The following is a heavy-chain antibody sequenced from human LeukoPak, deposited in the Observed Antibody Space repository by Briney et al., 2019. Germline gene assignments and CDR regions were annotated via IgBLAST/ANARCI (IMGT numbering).Heavy chain of an antibody. CDR1: GFTFSNYW. CDR2: INQDGSEI. Sequence: PGGSLRLSCAASGFTFSNYWMSWVRQAPGKGLEWVANINQDGSEIYYVDSLKGRFTISRDNAKNSLYLQMSSLRAEDTAVYFCARGPMTIITLWGQGTLVTVSS. D-gene: IGHD4-11*01. J-gene: IGHJ4*02. CDR3: ARGPMTIITL. V-gene: IGHV3-7*01.